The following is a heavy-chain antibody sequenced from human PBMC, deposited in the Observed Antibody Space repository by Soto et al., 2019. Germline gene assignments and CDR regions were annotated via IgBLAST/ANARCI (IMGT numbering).Heavy chain of an antibody. CDR3: ASGHDVYKVRY. CDR2: IYYTGNT. D-gene: IGHD1-1*01. J-gene: IGHJ4*02. CDR1: GGSISSGGTGSY. Sequence: QVQLQESGPGLVKPSQTLSLTCTVSGGSISSGGTGSYWTWIRQLPGKGLEWIGYIYYTGNTYYTPSLKSRPTISIDTSENQFSLKLTSVTAADTAVYFCASGHDVYKVRYWGQGTLVTVSS. V-gene: IGHV4-31*03.